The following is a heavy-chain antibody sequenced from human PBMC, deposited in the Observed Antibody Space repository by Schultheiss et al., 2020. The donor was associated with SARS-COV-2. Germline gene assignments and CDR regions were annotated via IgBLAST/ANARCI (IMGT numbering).Heavy chain of an antibody. V-gene: IGHV3-23*01. J-gene: IGHJ4*02. CDR1: GFTFSSYD. CDR3: AARNYDTLTGYYRDY. CDR2: ISGSGGST. D-gene: IGHD3-9*01. Sequence: GESLKISCAASGFTFSSYDMHWVRQATGKGLEWVSAISGSGGSTYYADSVKGRFTISRDNSKNTLYLQMNSLRAEDTAMYYCAARNYDTLTGYYRDYWGQGTLVTVSS.